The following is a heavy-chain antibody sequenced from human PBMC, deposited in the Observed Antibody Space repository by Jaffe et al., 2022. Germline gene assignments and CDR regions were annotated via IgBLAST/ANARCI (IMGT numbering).Heavy chain of an antibody. V-gene: IGHV4-4*02. CDR1: GGSISSSNW. Sequence: QVQLQESGPGLVKPSGTLSLTCAVSGGSISSSNWWSWVRQPPGKGLEWIGEIYHSGSTNYNPSLKSRVTISVDKSKNQFSLKLSSVTAADTAVYYCAETRIAAAGQPTYNWFDPWGQGTLVTVSS. CDR2: IYHSGST. CDR3: AETRIAAAGQPTYNWFDP. D-gene: IGHD6-13*01. J-gene: IGHJ5*02.